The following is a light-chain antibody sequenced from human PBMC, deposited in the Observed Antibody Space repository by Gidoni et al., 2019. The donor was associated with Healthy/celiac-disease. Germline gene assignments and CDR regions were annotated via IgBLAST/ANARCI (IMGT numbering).Light chain of an antibody. J-gene: IGKJ1*01. CDR3: QQYNNWPRT. CDR2: GAS. Sequence: EIVMTQSPATLSVFPGERATLSCRASQSVSSNLAWYQQKPGQAPMLLIYGASTRATGIPARFSGSGSGTEFTLTISSLQSEDFAVYYCQQYNNWPRTFGQGTKVEIK. CDR1: QSVSSN. V-gene: IGKV3-15*01.